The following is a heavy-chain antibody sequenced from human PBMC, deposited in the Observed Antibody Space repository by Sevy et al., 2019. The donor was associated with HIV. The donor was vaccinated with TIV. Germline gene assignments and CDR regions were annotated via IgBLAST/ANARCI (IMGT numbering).Heavy chain of an antibody. CDR2: ISSSGSTI. CDR1: GFTFSSYE. V-gene: IGHV3-48*03. J-gene: IGHJ6*02. CDR3: ARDLGSITMVRGVGKYYYYGMDV. Sequence: GGSLRLSCAASGFTFSSYEMNWVRQAPGKGLEWVSYISSSGSTIYYADSVKGRFTISRDNAKNSLYLQMNSLRAEDTAVYYGARDLGSITMVRGVGKYYYYGMDVWGQGTTVTVSS. D-gene: IGHD3-10*01.